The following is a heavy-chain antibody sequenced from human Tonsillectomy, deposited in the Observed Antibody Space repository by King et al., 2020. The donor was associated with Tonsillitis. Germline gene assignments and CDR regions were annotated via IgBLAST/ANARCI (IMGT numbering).Heavy chain of an antibody. J-gene: IGHJ6*02. Sequence: VQLVESGAEVKKPGSSVKVSCKASGGTFSSYAISWVRQAPGQGLEWMGGITPIFGTANYAQKFQGRVTITADESTNTAYMELSSLRSEDTAVYYCARIPTATPDQYYYGMDVWGQGTTVTVSS. CDR2: ITPIFGTA. CDR3: ARIPTATPDQYYYGMDV. D-gene: IGHD2-2*01. V-gene: IGHV1-69*01. CDR1: GGTFSSYA.